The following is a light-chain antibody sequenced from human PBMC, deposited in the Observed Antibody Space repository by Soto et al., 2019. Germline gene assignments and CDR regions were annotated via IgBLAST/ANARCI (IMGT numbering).Light chain of an antibody. CDR1: QSISTW. V-gene: IGKV1-5*03. J-gene: IGKJ1*01. CDR2: KAS. CDR3: QQLNSYSWT. Sequence: DIPMTPSPSTLSASIGDSVIITCRASQSISTWLAWYQQTPGKAAKLLIYKASTLERGVPSRFSGIGSGTDFTLTISSLQPNDCATDYCQQLNSYSWTFGQGTQ.